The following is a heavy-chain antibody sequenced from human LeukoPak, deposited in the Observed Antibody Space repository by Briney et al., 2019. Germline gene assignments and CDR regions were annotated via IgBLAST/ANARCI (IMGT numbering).Heavy chain of an antibody. CDR2: IYYSGTT. V-gene: IGHV4-59*08. D-gene: IGHD2-15*01. Sequence: SETLSLTCTVSGDSISGYYLNWIRQAPGKGLEWIGFIYYSGTTSYNPSLKSRVTMSVDTSENQFSLRLASVTAADTAVYYCARQEGKVAASSYFDPWGQGTRVTVSS. J-gene: IGHJ5*02. CDR1: GDSISGYY. CDR3: ARQEGKVAASSYFDP.